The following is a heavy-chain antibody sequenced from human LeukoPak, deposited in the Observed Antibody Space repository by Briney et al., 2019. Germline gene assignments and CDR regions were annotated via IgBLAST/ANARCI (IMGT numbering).Heavy chain of an antibody. J-gene: IGHJ4*02. CDR3: ASSIRDGYKWSSFDY. V-gene: IGHV4-34*01. Sequence: SETLSLTCAVYGGSFSGYYWSWIRQPPGKGLEWIGEINHSGSTNYNPSLKSRVTISVDTSKNQFSLKLSSVTAADTAVYYCASSIRDGYKWSSFDYWGQGTLVTVSS. D-gene: IGHD5-24*01. CDR1: GGSFSGYY. CDR2: INHSGST.